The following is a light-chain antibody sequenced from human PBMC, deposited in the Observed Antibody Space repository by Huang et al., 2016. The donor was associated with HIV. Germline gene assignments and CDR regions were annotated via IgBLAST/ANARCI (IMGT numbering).Light chain of an antibody. J-gene: IGKJ1*01. CDR1: QSVSSY. CDR2: DTS. CDR3: QQRGSRPPT. V-gene: IGKV3-11*01. Sequence: EIVLTQSPATLSLSPGERAPLSCRASQSVSSYLAWFQQKPGQAPRLLIYDTSNRATGIPARFSGSGSGTDFTLTISRREPEDFAVYYCQQRGSRPPTFGQGTKVEIK.